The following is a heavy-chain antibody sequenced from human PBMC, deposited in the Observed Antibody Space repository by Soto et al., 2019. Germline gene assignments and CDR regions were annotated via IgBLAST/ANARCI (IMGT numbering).Heavy chain of an antibody. CDR3: ARRRGYSGYDKKIYYYYYMDV. CDR1: GGSTSSYY. D-gene: IGHD5-12*01. Sequence: SETLSLTCTVSGGSTSSYYWSWIRQPPGKGLEWIGYIYYSGSTNYNPSLKSRVTISVDTSKNQFSLKLSSVTAADTAVYYCARRRGYSGYDKKIYYYYYMDVWGKGTTVTVSS. CDR2: IYYSGST. V-gene: IGHV4-59*08. J-gene: IGHJ6*03.